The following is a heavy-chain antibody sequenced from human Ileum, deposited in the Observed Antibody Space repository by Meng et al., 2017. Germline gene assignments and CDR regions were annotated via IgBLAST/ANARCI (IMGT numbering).Heavy chain of an antibody. Sequence: SCPGSWFTFRNSGMHRVRQAPGKGLEWVAVIWNDGSKEYYADSVKGRFTISRDNSKNILYLQMNSLRVEDTAVFYCAKNSGGARFYFANWGQGTLVTVSS. CDR3: AKNSGGARFYFAN. CDR2: IWNDGSKE. J-gene: IGHJ4*02. CDR1: WFTFRNSG. V-gene: IGHV3-33*06. D-gene: IGHD4-23*01.